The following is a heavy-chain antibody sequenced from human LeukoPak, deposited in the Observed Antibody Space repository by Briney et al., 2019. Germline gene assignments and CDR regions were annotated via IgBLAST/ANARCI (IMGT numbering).Heavy chain of an antibody. CDR3: ATDSARGGDFAFDI. J-gene: IGHJ3*02. CDR1: GYTLTELS. Sequence: ASVKVSCKVSGYTLTELSMHWVRQAPGKGLEWMGGFDPEDGETIYAQKFHGRVTMTEDTSTDTAYMELSSLRSEDTAVYYCATDSARGGDFAFDIWGQGTMVTVSS. V-gene: IGHV1-24*01. CDR2: FDPEDGET. D-gene: IGHD2-21*02.